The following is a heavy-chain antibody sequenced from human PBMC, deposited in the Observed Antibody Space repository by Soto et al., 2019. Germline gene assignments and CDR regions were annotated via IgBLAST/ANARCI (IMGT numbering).Heavy chain of an antibody. CDR1: GGSISSYY. CDR3: ARRGGAFDI. V-gene: IGHV4-59*01. D-gene: IGHD2-15*01. CDR2: IYYSGST. Sequence: QVQLQESGPGLVKPSETLSLTCTVSGGSISSYYWSWIRQPPGKGLEWIGYIYYSGSTNYNPSLKSRVTISVDTSKNQFALKLISVPARDRAVYYCARRGGAFDIWGQGTMVTVSS. J-gene: IGHJ3*02.